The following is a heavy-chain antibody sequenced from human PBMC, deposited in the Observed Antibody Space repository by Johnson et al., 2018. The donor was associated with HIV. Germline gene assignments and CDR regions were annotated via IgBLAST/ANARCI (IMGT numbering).Heavy chain of an antibody. CDR2: ISSSGSSI. J-gene: IGHJ3*02. CDR3: ARERDTDMAGDAFDI. D-gene: IGHD5-18*01. CDR1: GFGFSTYY. Sequence: QVQLVESGGGLVQPGGSLRLSCVTSGFGFSTYYMSWIRQAPGKGLECLSYISSSGSSIYYTDSVKGRFTISRDNTKKSLYLQMNSLTADDTAVYYCARERDTDMAGDAFDIWGQGTMVTVSS. V-gene: IGHV3-11*04.